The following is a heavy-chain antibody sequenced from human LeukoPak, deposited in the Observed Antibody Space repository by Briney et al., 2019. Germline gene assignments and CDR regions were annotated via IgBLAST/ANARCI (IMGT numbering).Heavy chain of an antibody. V-gene: IGHV3-64D*06. CDR1: GFTFSSYA. J-gene: IGHJ4*02. CDR3: ARDTPQYCGGDCYSDY. CDR2: ISSNRGST. D-gene: IGHD2-21*02. Sequence: GGSLRLSCSASGFTFSSYAMHWVRQAPGKGLEYVSAISSNRGSTYYADSVKGRFTISRDNSKNTLYLQMSSLRAEDTAVYYCARDTPQYCGGDCYSDYWGQGTLVTVSS.